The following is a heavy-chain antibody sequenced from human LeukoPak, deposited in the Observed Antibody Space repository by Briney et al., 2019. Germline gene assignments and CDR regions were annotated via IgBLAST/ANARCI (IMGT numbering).Heavy chain of an antibody. D-gene: IGHD1-26*01. V-gene: IGHV1-18*01. Sequence: GASVNVSCKASGYTFTSYGISWVRQAPGQGLEWMGWISAYNGNTNYAQKLQGRVTMTTDTSTSTAYMELRSLRSDDTAVYYCARDRGAYSGSCFDYWGQGTLVTVSS. J-gene: IGHJ4*02. CDR3: ARDRGAYSGSCFDY. CDR2: ISAYNGNT. CDR1: GYTFTSYG.